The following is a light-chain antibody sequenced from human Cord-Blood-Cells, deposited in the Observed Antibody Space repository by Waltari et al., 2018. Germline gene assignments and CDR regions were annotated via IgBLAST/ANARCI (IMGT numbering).Light chain of an antibody. CDR1: QSISSW. V-gene: IGKV1-5*01. J-gene: IGKJ2*01. CDR2: DAS. CDR3: EQYKSYSPYT. Sequence: DIQMTQSPSTLSASVGDRVTITCRASQSISSWLAWYQQKPRKAPKLLIYDASSLESGVPTRFSGSGSGTEFTLTISSLQPDDFATYYCEQYKSYSPYTFGQGTKLEIK.